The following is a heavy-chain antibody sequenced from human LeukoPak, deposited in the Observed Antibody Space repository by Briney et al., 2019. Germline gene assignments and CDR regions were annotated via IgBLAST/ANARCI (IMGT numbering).Heavy chain of an antibody. J-gene: IGHJ4*02. CDR1: GGSFSGYY. CDR3: VRRGIGTVGRGDY. Sequence: PSETLSLTCAVYGGSFSGYYWNWIRQAPGKGLEWVANMKYDGSEIYYVDSVKGRFTISRDNAKNSLYLQMNSLRVDDTALYYCVRRGIGTVGRGDYWGQGTLVTVSS. V-gene: IGHV3-7*01. D-gene: IGHD3-16*02. CDR2: MKYDGSEI.